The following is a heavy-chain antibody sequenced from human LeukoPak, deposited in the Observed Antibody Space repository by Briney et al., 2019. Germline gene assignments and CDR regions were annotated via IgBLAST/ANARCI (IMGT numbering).Heavy chain of an antibody. J-gene: IGHJ4*02. V-gene: IGHV1-2*02. CDR2: INPNNGVT. CDR1: GYTFTGYY. CDR3: GRDFYFGSGSYYGVFNY. D-gene: IGHD3-10*01. Sequence: ASVKVSCKASGYTFTGYYMHWVRQAPGQGLEWMGWINPNNGVTNYAQKFQGRVTMTRDTSISTAYMELSGLRSDATAVYYCGRDFYFGSGSYYGVFNYGGQGTLVTVSS.